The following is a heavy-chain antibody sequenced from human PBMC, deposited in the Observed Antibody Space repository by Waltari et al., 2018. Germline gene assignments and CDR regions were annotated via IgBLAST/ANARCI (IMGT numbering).Heavy chain of an antibody. Sequence: QVQLQQWGAGLLKPSETLSLTCAVYGESFSGYYWSWIRQPPGKGLEWIGEINHSGSTNHNPSLKSRVTISVDTSKNQFSLKLSSVTAADTAVYYCARVYVLRFLEWLSPWGQGILVTVSS. CDR3: ARVYVLRFLEWLSP. V-gene: IGHV4-34*01. CDR1: GESFSGYY. D-gene: IGHD3-3*01. J-gene: IGHJ5*02. CDR2: INHSGST.